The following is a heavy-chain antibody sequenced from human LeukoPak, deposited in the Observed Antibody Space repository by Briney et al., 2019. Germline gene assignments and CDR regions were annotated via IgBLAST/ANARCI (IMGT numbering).Heavy chain of an antibody. D-gene: IGHD4-17*01. Sequence: SVKVSCEASGGTFSSYAISWVRQAPGQGLEWMGRIIPILGIANYAQKFQGRVTITADKSTSTAYMELSSLRSEDTAVYYCAREGTVTTVEYYYYYYMDVWGKGTTVTVSS. CDR1: GGTFSSYA. CDR3: AREGTVTTVEYYYYYYMDV. J-gene: IGHJ6*03. CDR2: IIPILGIA. V-gene: IGHV1-69*04.